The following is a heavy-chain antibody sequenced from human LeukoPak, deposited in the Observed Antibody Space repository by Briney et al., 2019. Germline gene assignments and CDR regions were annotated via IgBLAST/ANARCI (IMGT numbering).Heavy chain of an antibody. Sequence: GGSLNLSCAASGFTFDDYGMSWFRQAPGKGLEWVSGINWNGGSTGYADSVKGRFTISRDNAKNSLYLQMNSLRAEDTALYYCARDHIVGATTSYFDYWGQGTLVTVSS. CDR2: INWNGGST. V-gene: IGHV3-20*04. J-gene: IGHJ4*02. D-gene: IGHD1-26*01. CDR3: ARDHIVGATTSYFDY. CDR1: GFTFDDYG.